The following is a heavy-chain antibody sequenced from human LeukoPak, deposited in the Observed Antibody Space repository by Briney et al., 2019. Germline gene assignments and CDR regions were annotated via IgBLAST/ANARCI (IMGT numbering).Heavy chain of an antibody. CDR2: ISSSGSTI. D-gene: IGHD5-18*01. CDR1: GFTFSSYE. Sequence: GGSLRLSCAASGFTFSSYEMNWVRQAPGKGLEWVSYISSSGSTIYYADSVKGRFTISRDNAKNSLYLQMNSLRAEDTAVYYCAREGTRTRIHPVDYYYGMDVWGQGTTVTVSS. J-gene: IGHJ6*02. CDR3: AREGTRTRIHPVDYYYGMDV. V-gene: IGHV3-48*03.